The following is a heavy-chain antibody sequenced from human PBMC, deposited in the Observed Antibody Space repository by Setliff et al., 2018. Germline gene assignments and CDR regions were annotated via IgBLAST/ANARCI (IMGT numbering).Heavy chain of an antibody. Sequence: SETLSLTCAVSGYSISSSYYWSWIRQPPGKGLEWIGYIYYSGSTNYNPSLKSRVTISVDTSKNQFSLKLSSVTAADTAVYYCAREGYYNFWSGFMDVWGQGTTVTVSS. CDR2: IYYSGST. CDR3: AREGYYNFWSGFMDV. D-gene: IGHD3-3*01. J-gene: IGHJ6*02. CDR1: GYSISSSYY. V-gene: IGHV4-61*01.